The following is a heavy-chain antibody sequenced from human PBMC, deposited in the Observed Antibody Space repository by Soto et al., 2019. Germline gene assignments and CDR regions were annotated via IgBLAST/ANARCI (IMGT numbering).Heavy chain of an antibody. J-gene: IGHJ6*02. V-gene: IGHV5-51*01. CDR2: IYPGDSDT. D-gene: IGHD3-10*01. Sequence: GDSLKISCKGYGYSFSNYWIGWVRQMPGKGLEWMGIIYPGDSDTRYSPSFEGQVSISADKSISTAYLQWSSLKASDTAIYYCARGDSTPYYYYGMDVWGQGTTVTVSS. CDR3: ARGDSTPYYYYGMDV. CDR1: GYSFSNYW.